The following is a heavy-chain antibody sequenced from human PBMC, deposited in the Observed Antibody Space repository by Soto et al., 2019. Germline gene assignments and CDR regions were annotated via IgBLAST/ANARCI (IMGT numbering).Heavy chain of an antibody. V-gene: IGHV4-61*01. J-gene: IGHJ4*02. CDR2: FYHTGSS. D-gene: IGHD5-18*01. CDR3: ARDPPRRYNSGQGLDY. CDR1: GDSVNSGSAY. Sequence: SETLSLTCSVSGDSVNSGSAYWSWIRQPPGKGLEWLGYFYHTGSSGYNPSLKGRVTISLDPSKNQFSLRLTSVTTDDTAVYYCARDPPRRYNSGQGLDYWGQGTLVTVSS.